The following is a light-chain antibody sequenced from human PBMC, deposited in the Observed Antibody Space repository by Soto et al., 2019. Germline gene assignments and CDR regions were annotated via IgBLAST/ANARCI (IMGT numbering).Light chain of an antibody. CDR1: SNDVGGYKY. V-gene: IGLV2-14*03. J-gene: IGLJ1*01. CDR3: SSYSSNNSLSYV. CDR2: EVN. Sequence: QSALTQPASVSGAPGQSITIYCTGTSNDVGGYKYVSWYQQRPGTAPKLIMFEVNNRPSGVSDRFSGSRSANTASLTISGLQAQDEADYYCSSYSSNNSLSYVFGTGTKLTVL.